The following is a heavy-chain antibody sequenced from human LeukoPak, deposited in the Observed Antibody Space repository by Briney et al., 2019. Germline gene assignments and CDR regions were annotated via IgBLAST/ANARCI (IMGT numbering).Heavy chain of an antibody. CDR2: ISPSGDST. D-gene: IGHD3-10*01. J-gene: IGHJ4*02. V-gene: IGHV3-64*01. Sequence: GSLRLSCAASGFTFSDYFMHWVRQAPGKGLEYVSAISPSGDSTYYASSVKGRFTMSRDNSKSTLYLQMGSLRAEDMAVYFCARAPHYYGSGLYYFDYWGQGTLVTVSS. CDR1: GFTFSDYF. CDR3: ARAPHYYGSGLYYFDY.